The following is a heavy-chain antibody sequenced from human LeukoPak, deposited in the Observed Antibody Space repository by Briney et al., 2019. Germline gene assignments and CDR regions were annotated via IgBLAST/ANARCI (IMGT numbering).Heavy chain of an antibody. V-gene: IGHV1-18*01. CDR3: ASSVSSSWHYYFDY. J-gene: IGHJ4*02. CDR2: ISAYNGNT. CDR1: GYTFTTYG. D-gene: IGHD6-13*01. Sequence: GASVKVSCKTSGYTFTTYGLTWVRQAPGQGLEWMGWISAYNGNTNYAQKLQGRVTMTTDTSTSTAYMELRSLRSDDTAVYYCASSVSSSWHYYFDYWGQGTLVTVSS.